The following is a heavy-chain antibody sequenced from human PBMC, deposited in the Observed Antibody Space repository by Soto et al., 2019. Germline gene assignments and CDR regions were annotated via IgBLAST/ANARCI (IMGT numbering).Heavy chain of an antibody. CDR1: GYTFTTYY. CDR3: AGGAMTEAENVFDV. Sequence: QVHLVQSGAEVKKPGASVKASCKASGYTFTTYYIHWVRQATGEGLEWVGVVNTSDGTRNYAQKFQDRVTMTRDTATSTAYMLLSSLRSEDTAAFYCAGGAMTEAENVFDVWGQGTMVTVSS. CDR2: VNTSDGTR. D-gene: IGHD6-13*01. V-gene: IGHV1-46*01. J-gene: IGHJ3*01.